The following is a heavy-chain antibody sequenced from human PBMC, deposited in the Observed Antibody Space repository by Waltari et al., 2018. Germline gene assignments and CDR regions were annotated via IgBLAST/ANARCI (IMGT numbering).Heavy chain of an antibody. CDR2: IYYSGST. J-gene: IGHJ5*02. V-gene: IGHV4-39*01. Sequence: QLQLQESGPGLVKPSETLSLTCTVSGGSISSSSYYWGWIRQPPGKGLAWIGSIYYSGSTYYNPSLKSRVTISVDTSKNQFSLKLSSVTAADTAVYYCARHDTPEMATIRRGYNWFDPWGQGTLVTVSS. CDR1: GGSISSSSYY. D-gene: IGHD5-12*01. CDR3: ARHDTPEMATIRRGYNWFDP.